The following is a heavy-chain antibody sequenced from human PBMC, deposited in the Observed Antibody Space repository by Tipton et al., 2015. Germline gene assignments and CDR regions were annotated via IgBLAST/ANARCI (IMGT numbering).Heavy chain of an antibody. CDR3: ACQDYDSLTRDYQTVDY. Sequence: TLSLTCTVSGGSIGSHFWSWIRQPPGKGLEWIGSFFHSGNTFHNPSLRSRVIISVDTSKNQFSLTVTSVTAADTAVYYCACQDYDSLTRDYQTVDYWGQGTLVTVSS. CDR2: FFHSGNT. V-gene: IGHV4-59*04. J-gene: IGHJ4*02. CDR1: GGSIGSHF. D-gene: IGHD3-9*01.